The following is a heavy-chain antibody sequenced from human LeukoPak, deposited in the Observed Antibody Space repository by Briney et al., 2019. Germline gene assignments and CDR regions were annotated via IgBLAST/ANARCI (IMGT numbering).Heavy chain of an antibody. D-gene: IGHD3-22*01. V-gene: IGHV1-8*03. CDR2: MNPNSGNT. CDR1: GYTFTSYD. CDR3: ARADYYDSSGDHYYHYYYMDV. Sequence: ASVKVSCKASGYTFTSYDINWVRQATGQGLEWMGWMNPNSGNTGYAQKFQGRVTITRNTSISTAYMELSSLRFEDTAVYYCARADYYDSSGDHYYHYYYMDVWGKGTTGTVS. J-gene: IGHJ6*03.